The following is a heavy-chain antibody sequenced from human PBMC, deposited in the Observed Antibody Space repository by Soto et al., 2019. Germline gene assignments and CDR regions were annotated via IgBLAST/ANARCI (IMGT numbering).Heavy chain of an antibody. J-gene: IGHJ5*02. D-gene: IGHD3-10*01. Sequence: QVQLVESGGGVVQPGRSLRLSCASSGFTFSRYGMHWVRQAPGKGLEWVAVIWYDGSNKYYADSVKGRFTISRDNSKNTLYLQMNSLRAEDTAVYYCERYLNTMVRGVSNCFETWGQGTLFTVS. CDR1: GFTFSRYG. V-gene: IGHV3-33*01. CDR3: ERYLNTMVRGVSNCFET. CDR2: IWYDGSNK.